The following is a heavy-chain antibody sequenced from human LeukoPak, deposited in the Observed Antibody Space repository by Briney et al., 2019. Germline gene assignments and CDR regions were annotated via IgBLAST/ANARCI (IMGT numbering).Heavy chain of an antibody. Sequence: KTGGSLRLSCSASQITFSDYYMSWIRQAPGKGLEWLSYIDKTGNTRDYADSLRGRFTISRDNAKNSLYLQMNNLRAEDTAIYYCARDLGRYFDLWGRGTLVTVSS. J-gene: IGHJ2*01. CDR2: IDKTGNTR. CDR1: QITFSDYY. V-gene: IGHV3-11*04. CDR3: ARDLGRYFDL.